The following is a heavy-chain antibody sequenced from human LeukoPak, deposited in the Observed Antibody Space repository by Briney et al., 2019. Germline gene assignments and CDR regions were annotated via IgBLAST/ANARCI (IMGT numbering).Heavy chain of an antibody. Sequence: GGSLRLSCAGSGFSFSSYAMHWVRQAPGKGLEWVSLISWDGGNTYYADSVKGRFTISRDNSKNSLYLQMNSLRAEDTALYYCAKDMAAYYYSSGNIDYWGQGTLVTVSS. CDR2: ISWDGGNT. J-gene: IGHJ4*02. CDR3: AKDMAAYYYSSGNIDY. D-gene: IGHD3-10*01. CDR1: GFSFSSYA. V-gene: IGHV3-43D*03.